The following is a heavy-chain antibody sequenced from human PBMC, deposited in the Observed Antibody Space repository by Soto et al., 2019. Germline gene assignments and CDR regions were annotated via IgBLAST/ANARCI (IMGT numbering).Heavy chain of an antibody. V-gene: IGHV4-59*01. CDR3: AREAGSNYYYFYALDV. CDR1: GGSISSYY. Sequence: SETLSLTCTVSGGSISSYYWSWIRQPPGKGLEWIGYIYYSGSTYYNPSLQSRVTISVDTSTNQFSLKLSSVTASDTAVYYCAREAGSNYYYFYALDVWGQGTTVTVSS. J-gene: IGHJ6*02. D-gene: IGHD4-4*01. CDR2: IYYSGST.